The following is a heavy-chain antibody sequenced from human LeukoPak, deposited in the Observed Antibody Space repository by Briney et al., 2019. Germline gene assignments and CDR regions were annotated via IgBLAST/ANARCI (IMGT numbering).Heavy chain of an antibody. V-gene: IGHV3-48*04. J-gene: IGHJ4*02. D-gene: IGHD6-13*01. CDR3: ARGRGSWYGVYFDY. CDR1: GFTFSSYS. Sequence: GGSLRLSCAASGFTFSSYSMNWVRQAPGKGLEWVSYISTTNSPIHYKDSVKGRFTISRDNAKNSLYLQMNGLRAEDTAVYYCARGRGSWYGVYFDYWGQGTLVTVSS. CDR2: ISTTNSPI.